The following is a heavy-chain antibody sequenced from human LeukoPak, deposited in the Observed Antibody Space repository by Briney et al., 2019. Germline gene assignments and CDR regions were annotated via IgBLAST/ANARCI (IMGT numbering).Heavy chain of an antibody. CDR2: IYYSGST. D-gene: IGHD6-13*01. Sequence: PSGTLSLTCTVSGGSVSRSPYYWGWIRQPPGKGLEWIGNIYYSGSTYYNPSLKSRVTISLDTSKNQFSLKLRSVTAADTAVYYCARERRRPSSSWPNWFDPWGQGTLVTVSS. V-gene: IGHV4-39*07. J-gene: IGHJ5*02. CDR1: GGSVSRSPYY. CDR3: ARERRRPSSSWPNWFDP.